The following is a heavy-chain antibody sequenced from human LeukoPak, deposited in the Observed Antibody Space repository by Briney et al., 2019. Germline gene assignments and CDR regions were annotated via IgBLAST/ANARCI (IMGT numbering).Heavy chain of an antibody. V-gene: IGHV4-39*01. D-gene: IGHD6-6*01. CDR3: ARHERGSSDWFDP. CDR2: IYYSGST. J-gene: IGHJ5*02. CDR1: GGSISSSSYY. Sequence: PSETLSLTCAVSGGSISSSSYYWGWIRQPPGKGLEWIGSIYYSGSTYYNPSLKSRVTISVDTSKNQFSLKLNSVTAADTAVYYCARHERGSSDWFDPWGQGTLVTVSS.